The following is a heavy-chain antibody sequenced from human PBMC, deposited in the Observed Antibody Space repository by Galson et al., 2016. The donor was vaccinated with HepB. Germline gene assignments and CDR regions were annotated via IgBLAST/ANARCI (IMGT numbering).Heavy chain of an antibody. Sequence: QSGAEVKKPGESLKISCKASGYSFTNYWIAWVRQMPGRGLEWMGIIYPGDSDTKYSPSFQGQVTISADKSISTAYLQWSSLKASDTAMYYCASWSAGPLADEGFDIWGQGTMVTVSS. V-gene: IGHV5-51*01. CDR2: IYPGDSDT. D-gene: IGHD6-13*01. J-gene: IGHJ3*02. CDR1: GYSFTNYW. CDR3: ASWSAGPLADEGFDI.